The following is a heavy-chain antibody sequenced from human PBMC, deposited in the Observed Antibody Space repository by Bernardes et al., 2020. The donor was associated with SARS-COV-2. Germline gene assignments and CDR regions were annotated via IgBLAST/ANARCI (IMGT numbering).Heavy chain of an antibody. V-gene: IGHV4-59*11. CDR1: GGSISSHY. CDR2: IYYSGST. CDR3: ARTVDYFDY. D-gene: IGHD2-21*01. Sequence: SETLSLTCTVSGGSISSHYWSWIRQPPGKGLEWIGSIYYSGSTTYNPSLKSRVTISVDRSKNQFSLHLTSVTAADTAVYYCARTVDYFDYWGQGTLVTVSS. J-gene: IGHJ4*02.